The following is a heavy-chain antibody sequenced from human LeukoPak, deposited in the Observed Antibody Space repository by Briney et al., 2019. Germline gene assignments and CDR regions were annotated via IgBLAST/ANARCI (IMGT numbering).Heavy chain of an antibody. CDR2: ISAYNGNT. D-gene: IGHD3-3*01. CDR1: GYTFTSYG. CDR3: ARGHYDFWGGYPYYYYYGMDV. V-gene: IGHV1-18*01. J-gene: IGHJ6*02. Sequence: ASVKVSCKASGYTFTSYGISWARQAPGQGLEWMGWISAYNGNTNYAQKLQGRVTMTTDTSTSTAYMELRSLRSDDTAVYYCARGHYDFWGGYPYYYYYGMDVWGQGTTVTVSS.